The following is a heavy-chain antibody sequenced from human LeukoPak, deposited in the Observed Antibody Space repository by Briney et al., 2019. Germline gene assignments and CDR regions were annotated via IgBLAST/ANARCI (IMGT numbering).Heavy chain of an antibody. CDR3: ASGGAVAGDYYYGMDV. V-gene: IGHV1-18*01. CDR1: GYTFTSYG. CDR2: ISAYNGNT. D-gene: IGHD6-19*01. Sequence: ASVKVSRKASGYTFTSYGISWVRQAPGQGLEWLGGISAYNGNTNYAQRLQGRVTMTTDTSTSTAYMELRSLRSDDTAVYYCASGGAVAGDYYYGMDVWGQGTTVTVSS. J-gene: IGHJ6*02.